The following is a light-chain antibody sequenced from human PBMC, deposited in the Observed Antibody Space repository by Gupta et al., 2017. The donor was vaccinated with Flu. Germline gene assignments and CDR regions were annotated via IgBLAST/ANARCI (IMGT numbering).Light chain of an antibody. V-gene: IGLV2-11*01. CDR3: SSYAGSYTWV. Sequence: QSALTQPRSVSGSPGQSVTISCTGSSSDVGSYTYVSWYQQRPGKTPRLMIYDVTRRPSGVPDRFSGSKSANTASLTISGLQAEDEGDYYCSSYAGSYTWVFGGGTTLTVL. CDR1: SSDVGSYTY. J-gene: IGLJ2*01. CDR2: DVT.